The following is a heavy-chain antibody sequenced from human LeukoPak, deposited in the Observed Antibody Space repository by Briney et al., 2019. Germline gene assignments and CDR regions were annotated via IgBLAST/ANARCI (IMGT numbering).Heavy chain of an antibody. CDR2: INHSGST. Sequence: PSETLSLTCAVYGGSFSGYYWSWIRQPPGKGLEWIGEINHSGSTNYNPSLKSRVTISVDTSKNQFSLKLSSVTAADTAVYYCARHVLKYFDWLLYYYFDYWGQGTLVTVSS. V-gene: IGHV4-34*01. J-gene: IGHJ4*02. D-gene: IGHD3-9*01. CDR3: ARHVLKYFDWLLYYYFDY. CDR1: GGSFSGYY.